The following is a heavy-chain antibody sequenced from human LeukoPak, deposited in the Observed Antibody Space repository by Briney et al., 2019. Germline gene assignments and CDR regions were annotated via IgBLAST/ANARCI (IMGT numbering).Heavy chain of an antibody. J-gene: IGHJ4*02. CDR3: AKGGPASRFIDY. CDR2: ISSSSSTI. D-gene: IGHD2-2*01. V-gene: IGHV3-48*01. Sequence: GSLRLSCAASGFTFSSYSMNWVRQAPGKGLEWVSYISSSSSTIYYADSVKGRFTISRDNSKNTLYLQMNSLRAEDTAVYYCAKGGPASRFIDYWGQGTLVTVSS. CDR1: GFTFSSYS.